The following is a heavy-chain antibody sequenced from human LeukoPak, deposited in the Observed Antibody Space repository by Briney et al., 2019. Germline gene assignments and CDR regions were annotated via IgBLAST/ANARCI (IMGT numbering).Heavy chain of an antibody. Sequence: GGSLRLSCAASGFTVSSNYMTWVRQAPGEGLEWVSLIYSGGSTSYADSVKGRFTISRDNSKNTLYLQMNSLRAEDTAVYYCARKTDHQTGGDYWGQGTLVTVSS. D-gene: IGHD1-1*01. V-gene: IGHV3-66*01. CDR2: IYSGGST. CDR3: ARKTDHQTGGDY. J-gene: IGHJ4*02. CDR1: GFTVSSNY.